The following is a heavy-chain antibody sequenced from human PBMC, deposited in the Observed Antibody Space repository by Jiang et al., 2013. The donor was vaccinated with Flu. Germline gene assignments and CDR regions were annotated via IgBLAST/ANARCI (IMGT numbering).Heavy chain of an antibody. Sequence: AEVKKPGASVKVSCKVFGDTLSELSMQWVRQAPGKGLEWMGGLDPDDGVRIYAQKFQGRVVMTEDTSTDTAYMELRSLKSEDTAVYYCAKGDYYYYGLDVWGQGTTVTVSS. CDR2: LDPDDGVR. CDR1: GDTLSELS. CDR3: AKGDYYYYGLDV. V-gene: IGHV1-24*01. D-gene: IGHD3-16*01. J-gene: IGHJ6*02.